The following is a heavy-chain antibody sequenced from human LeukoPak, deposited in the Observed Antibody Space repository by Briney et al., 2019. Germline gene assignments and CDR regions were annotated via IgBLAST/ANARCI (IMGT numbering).Heavy chain of an antibody. V-gene: IGHV3-30*18. J-gene: IGHJ4*02. D-gene: IGHD1-26*01. CDR1: GFTFSSYG. CDR2: ISYDGSNK. Sequence: QPGRSLRLSCAASGFTFSSYGMHWVRQAPGKGLEWVAVISYDGSNKYYADSVKGRFTISRDNSKNTLYLQMNSLRAEDTAVYYCAKDGNDFTYYFDYWGQGTLVTVSS. CDR3: AKDGNDFTYYFDY.